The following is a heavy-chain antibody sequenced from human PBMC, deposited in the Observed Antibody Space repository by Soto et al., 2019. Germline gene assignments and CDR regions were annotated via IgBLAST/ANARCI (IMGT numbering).Heavy chain of an antibody. CDR3: ARHGAPLIYSSGWPLPRIVGATGDAFDI. D-gene: IGHD1-26*01. CDR2: IYHSGST. Sequence: QVQLQESGPGLVKPSGTLSLTCAVSGGSISSSNWWSWVRQPPGKGLEWIGEIYHSGSTNYNPSLKSRVTISVDKSRNQFSLKLSSVTAADTAVYYCARHGAPLIYSSGWPLPRIVGATGDAFDIWGQGTMVTVSS. J-gene: IGHJ3*02. V-gene: IGHV4-4*02. CDR1: GGSISSSNW.